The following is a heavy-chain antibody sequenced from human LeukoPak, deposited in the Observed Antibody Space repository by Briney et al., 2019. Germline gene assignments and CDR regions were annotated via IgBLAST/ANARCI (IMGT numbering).Heavy chain of an antibody. D-gene: IGHD5-12*01. CDR1: GDSISSRTYY. CDR2: IYYSGST. J-gene: IGHJ4*02. Sequence: SGTLSLTCTVSGDSISSRTYYWGWIRQPPGKGLEWIASIYYSGSTYYNPSLKSRVIISVDTSKNQFSLKLTSVTAADTAVYYCGRVTAAGYLTYWGQGTLVTVSS. V-gene: IGHV4-39*07. CDR3: GRVTAAGYLTY.